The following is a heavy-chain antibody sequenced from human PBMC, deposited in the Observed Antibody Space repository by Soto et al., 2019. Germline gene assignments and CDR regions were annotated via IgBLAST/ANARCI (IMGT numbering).Heavy chain of an antibody. CDR2: ITAADGKT. D-gene: IGHD2-21*02. Sequence: QVQLVQSGAEVKKPGASVKVSCETSGYTFTSYCINWVRQAPGQGLEWMGGITAADGKTRYSQKFQGRVTFTTDTSASTAYMEVISLISEDTAVYYCVRVAHGGNSGDWGQGTLVTVSS. CDR1: GYTFTSYC. V-gene: IGHV1-3*01. CDR3: VRVAHGGNSGD. J-gene: IGHJ4*02.